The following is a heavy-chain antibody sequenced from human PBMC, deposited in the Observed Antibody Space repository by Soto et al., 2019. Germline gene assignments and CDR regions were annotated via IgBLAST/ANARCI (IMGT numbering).Heavy chain of an antibody. J-gene: IGHJ6*02. CDR1: GGSISSYD. CDR2: IYYSGST. D-gene: IGHD2-21*02. Sequence: SETLSLTCTVSGGSISSYDWSWIRQPPGKGLEWIGYIYYSGSTNYNPSLKSRVTISVDTSKNQFSLKLSSVTAADTAVYYCARLAYCGGDCPYYYYGMDVWGQGTTVTVSS. V-gene: IGHV4-59*01. CDR3: ARLAYCGGDCPYYYYGMDV.